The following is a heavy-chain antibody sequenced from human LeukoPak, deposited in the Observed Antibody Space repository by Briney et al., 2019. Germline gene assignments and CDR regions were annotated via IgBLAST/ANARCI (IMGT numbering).Heavy chain of an antibody. CDR1: GFTFDDYA. CDR2: ISWNSGSI. D-gene: IGHD2-2*01. J-gene: IGHJ6*03. Sequence: GGSLRLPCAASGFTFDDYAMHWVRQAPGKGLEWVSGISWNSGSIGYADSVKGRFTISRDNSKNTLYLQMNSLRAEDTAVYYCARARGCSSTSCYLAKKTTYYMDVWGKGTTVTVSS. V-gene: IGHV3-9*01. CDR3: ARARGCSSTSCYLAKKTTYYMDV.